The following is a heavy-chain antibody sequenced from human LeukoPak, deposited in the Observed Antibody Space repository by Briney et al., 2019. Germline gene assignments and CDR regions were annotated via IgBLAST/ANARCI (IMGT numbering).Heavy chain of an antibody. CDR1: GYTFTGYY. Sequence: EASVKVSCKASGYTFTGYYMHWVRQAPGQGLEWMGWINPSSGGTNYAQKFQGWVTMTRDTSISTAYMELSRLRSDDTAVYYCAREEGGYDFPYYYGMDVWGQGTTVTVSS. D-gene: IGHD5-12*01. V-gene: IGHV1-2*04. J-gene: IGHJ6*02. CDR2: INPSSGGT. CDR3: AREEGGYDFPYYYGMDV.